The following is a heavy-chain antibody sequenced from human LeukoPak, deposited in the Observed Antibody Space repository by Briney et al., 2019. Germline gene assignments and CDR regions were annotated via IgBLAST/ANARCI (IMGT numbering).Heavy chain of an antibody. D-gene: IGHD4-17*01. CDR3: ASSHRPYGDYVMYY. J-gene: IGHJ4*02. Sequence: GGSLSLSCAASGFTFSSYAMHWVRHAPGKGLAWVPVISYDGSNKYYADSVKGRFTISRDNSKNTLYLQMNSLRAEDTAVYYCASSHRPYGDYVMYYWGQGTLVTVSS. CDR2: ISYDGSNK. V-gene: IGHV3-30-3*01. CDR1: GFTFSSYA.